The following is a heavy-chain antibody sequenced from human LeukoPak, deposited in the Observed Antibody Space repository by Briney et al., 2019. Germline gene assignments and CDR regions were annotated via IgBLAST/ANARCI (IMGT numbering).Heavy chain of an antibody. CDR2: ISSSGSTI. V-gene: IGHV3-11*01. CDR1: GFTFSDYY. D-gene: IGHD3-3*01. Sequence: PGGSLRLSCAASGFTFSDYYMSWIRQAPGKGLEWVSYISSSGSTIYYADSVKGRFTISRDNAKNSLYLQMNSLRAEDTAVYYCARDSPRGDDFWSGSSTYYMDVWGKGTTVTVSS. CDR3: ARDSPRGDDFWSGSSTYYMDV. J-gene: IGHJ6*03.